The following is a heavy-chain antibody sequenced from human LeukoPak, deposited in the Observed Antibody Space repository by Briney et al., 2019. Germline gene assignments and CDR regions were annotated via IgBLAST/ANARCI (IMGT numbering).Heavy chain of an antibody. D-gene: IGHD6-13*01. Sequence: GGSLRLSCAASGFTFSSYAMHWVRQAPGKGLEWVAVISYDGSNKYYADSVKGRFTISRGNSKNTLYLQMNSLRAEDTAVYYCARDSIAAAGTNAFDIWGQGTMVTVSS. J-gene: IGHJ3*02. CDR3: ARDSIAAAGTNAFDI. CDR1: GFTFSSYA. V-gene: IGHV3-30*04. CDR2: ISYDGSNK.